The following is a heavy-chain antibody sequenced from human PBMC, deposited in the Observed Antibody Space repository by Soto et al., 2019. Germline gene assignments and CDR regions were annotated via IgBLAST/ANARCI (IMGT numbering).Heavy chain of an antibody. CDR3: ASGYCSSTSCREGIDY. V-gene: IGHV1-3*01. J-gene: IGHJ4*02. CDR2: SNAGNGNT. D-gene: IGHD2-2*03. Sequence: VKVSCKASGYTFTSYAMHWVRQAPGQRLEWMGWSNAGNGNTKYSQKFQGRVTITRDTSASRAYMELRSLRSEHTAVYYCASGYCSSTSCREGIDYWGQGTLLTVSS. CDR1: GYTFTSYA.